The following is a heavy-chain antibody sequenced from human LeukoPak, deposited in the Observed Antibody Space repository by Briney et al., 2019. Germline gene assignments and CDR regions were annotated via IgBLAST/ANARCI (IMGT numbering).Heavy chain of an antibody. Sequence: GGSLRLSCAASGFTFSSYSMNWVRQAPGKGLEWVAVISYDGSNKYYADSVKGRFTISRDNSKNTLYLQMNSLRAEDTAVYYCAKDRLYSSSWYYFDYWGQGTLVTVSS. CDR1: GFTFSSYS. J-gene: IGHJ4*02. CDR3: AKDRLYSSSWYYFDY. D-gene: IGHD6-13*01. CDR2: ISYDGSNK. V-gene: IGHV3-30*18.